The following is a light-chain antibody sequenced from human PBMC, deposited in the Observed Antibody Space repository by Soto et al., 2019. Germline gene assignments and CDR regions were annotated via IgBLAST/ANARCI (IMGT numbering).Light chain of an antibody. CDR3: QQYGTSPRT. Sequence: EIVLTQSPGTLSLSPGERATLSCRATESVSSNYLAWYQQKPGQAPRVLIYGASIRATGIPDRFSGSGSETDFTPTISRLEPEDFAVYYCQQYGTSPRTFGQGTKVDIK. V-gene: IGKV3-20*01. CDR1: ESVSSNY. J-gene: IGKJ1*01. CDR2: GAS.